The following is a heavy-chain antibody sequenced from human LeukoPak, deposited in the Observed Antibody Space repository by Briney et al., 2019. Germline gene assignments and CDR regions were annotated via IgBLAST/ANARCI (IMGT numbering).Heavy chain of an antibody. D-gene: IGHD4-17*01. Sequence: VASVKVSCKASGYTFTGYYMHWVRQAPGRGLEWMGWINPNSGGTNYAQKFQGWVTMTRDTSISTAYMELSRLRSDDTAVYYCARAPDDYGDYGFDYWGQGTLVTVSS. CDR3: ARAPDDYGDYGFDY. J-gene: IGHJ4*02. CDR2: INPNSGGT. V-gene: IGHV1-2*04. CDR1: GYTFTGYY.